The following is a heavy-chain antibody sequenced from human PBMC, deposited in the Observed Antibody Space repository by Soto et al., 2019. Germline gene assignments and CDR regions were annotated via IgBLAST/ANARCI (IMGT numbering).Heavy chain of an antibody. CDR1: GGSISSFY. J-gene: IGHJ1*01. D-gene: IGHD3-16*01. V-gene: IGHV4-59*08. Sequence: SETLSLTCTVSGGSISSFYWSWIRQLPGKALEWVGYIFYSGTTNYSPSLKGRVTMSVDTSKNEFSLNLNSVTAADTAVYYCARQRGRSLGYLQHWGAGTLVTVPS. CDR2: IFYSGTT. CDR3: ARQRGRSLGYLQH.